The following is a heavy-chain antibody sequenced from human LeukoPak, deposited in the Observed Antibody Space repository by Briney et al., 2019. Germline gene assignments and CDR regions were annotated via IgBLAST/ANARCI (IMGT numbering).Heavy chain of an antibody. J-gene: IGHJ6*03. CDR3: AGGGGGGDYYYYMDL. CDR2: ISRVSTYI. Sequence: GGSLRLSCSASGFTFTDYSMSWARQAPGKGLEWVSIISRVSTYIYYADSVKGRFTVSRDNAKSSLYLQMTSLRAEDTAVYFCAGGGGGGDYYYYMDLWGKGNKGNVFS. D-gene: IGHD2-15*01. V-gene: IGHV3-21*01. CDR1: GFTFTDYS.